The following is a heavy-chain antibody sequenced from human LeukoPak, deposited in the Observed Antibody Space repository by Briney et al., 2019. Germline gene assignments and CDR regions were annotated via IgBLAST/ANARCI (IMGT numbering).Heavy chain of an antibody. CDR3: AGDPSYCGGDCYAFDI. D-gene: IGHD2-21*02. J-gene: IGHJ3*02. CDR1: GYTFINYY. V-gene: IGHV1-46*01. Sequence: ASVKVSCTASGYTFINYYLHWVRQAPGQGLEWMGIINPSSGGTSYAQKFQGRVTMTRATSTSTVYMELSSLRPEDTAVYYCAGDPSYCGGDCYAFDIWGQGTMVTVSS. CDR2: INPSSGGT.